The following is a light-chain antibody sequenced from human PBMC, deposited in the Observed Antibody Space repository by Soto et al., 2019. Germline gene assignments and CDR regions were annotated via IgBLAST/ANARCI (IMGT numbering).Light chain of an antibody. V-gene: IGKV1-5*03. Sequence: DIQMTQSPSTLYAAVGDRVTITCRASQSIGASLAWCQQKPGKAPNLLIYKASSLESGVPSRFSGSGSGTEFTLTISTLQTDDFATYYCQQYNSSPLTFGGGTKVEIK. CDR2: KAS. CDR3: QQYNSSPLT. J-gene: IGKJ4*01. CDR1: QSIGAS.